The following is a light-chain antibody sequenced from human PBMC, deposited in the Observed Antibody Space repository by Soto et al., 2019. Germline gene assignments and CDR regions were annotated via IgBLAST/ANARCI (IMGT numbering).Light chain of an antibody. CDR3: AAWDDSLSGVV. V-gene: IGLV1-47*01. CDR2: RNN. CDR1: SSNIGSNF. Sequence: QYVLTQPPSASGTPGQRVTISCSGSSSNIGSNFVYWYQQIPGTAPKLLIYRNNQRHSGVPDRFSGSKSGTSASLAISGLRSEDEADYYCAAWDDSLSGVVFGGGTKLTVL. J-gene: IGLJ2*01.